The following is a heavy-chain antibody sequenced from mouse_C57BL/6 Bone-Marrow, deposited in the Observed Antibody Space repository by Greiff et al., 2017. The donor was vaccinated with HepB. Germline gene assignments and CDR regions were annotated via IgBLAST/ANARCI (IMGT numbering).Heavy chain of an antibody. CDR2: IYPRDGST. J-gene: IGHJ3*01. CDR3: ARPLDYSNFAY. D-gene: IGHD2-5*01. Sequence: VQLVASGPELVKPGASVKLSCKASGYTFTSYVINWVTQRTGQGLEWIGWIYPRDGSTKYNEKFKGKATLTGDTSSSTVYMELHSLTSEDSAVYFCARPLDYSNFAYWGQGTLVTVSA. CDR1: GYTFTSYV. V-gene: IGHV1-85*01.